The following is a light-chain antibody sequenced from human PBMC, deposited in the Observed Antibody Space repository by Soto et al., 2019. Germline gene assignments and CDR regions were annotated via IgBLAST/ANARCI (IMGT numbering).Light chain of an antibody. J-gene: IGKJ4*01. Sequence: DIQMTQSPSSLSSSVGDRVTITCRASQSISSYLNWYQQKPGKAPRLLIYAASSLQSGVPSRFSGSGSGTDFTLTISRLQPEDFATYYCQQSYSTQELTFGGGTKVEIK. CDR3: QQSYSTQELT. V-gene: IGKV1-39*01. CDR1: QSISSY. CDR2: AAS.